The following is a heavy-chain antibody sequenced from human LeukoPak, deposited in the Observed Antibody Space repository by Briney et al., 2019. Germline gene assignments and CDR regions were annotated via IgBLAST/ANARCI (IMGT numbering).Heavy chain of an antibody. CDR3: ARHGSSSWSRDFDY. Sequence: SETLSLTCTVSGGSISSSSYYWGWIRQPPGKGLEWIVSIYYSGNTYYNPSLKSRVTISVDTSKNQFSLRLSSVTAADTAVYYCARHGSSSWSRDFDYWGQGTLVTVSS. V-gene: IGHV4-39*01. D-gene: IGHD6-13*01. J-gene: IGHJ4*02. CDR2: IYYSGNT. CDR1: GGSISSSSYY.